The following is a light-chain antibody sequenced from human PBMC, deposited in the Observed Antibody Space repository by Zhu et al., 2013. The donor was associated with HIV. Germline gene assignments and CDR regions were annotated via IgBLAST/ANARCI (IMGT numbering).Light chain of an antibody. CDR2: EAS. CDR1: QGISSY. CDR3: QQTYTTPPT. J-gene: IGKJ1*01. V-gene: IGKV1-9*01. Sequence: DIQLTQSPSFLSASVGDRVTITCRASQGISSYLAWYQQKPGKAPKLLIYEASTLQSGVPSRFSGSGSGTDFTLTISSLQPEDFATYYCQQTYTTPPTFGQGTKVEIK.